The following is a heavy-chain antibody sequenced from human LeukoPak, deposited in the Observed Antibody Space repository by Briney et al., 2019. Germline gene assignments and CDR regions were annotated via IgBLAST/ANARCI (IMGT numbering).Heavy chain of an antibody. Sequence: GVLRLSCAASGFIVSNNYMSWVRQTPGKGLEWVAVIYSGGSTFYTDSVKGRFTISRDNSKNTLYLQMNSLRAEDTAVYYCAKDLISDGYYGMDVWGQGTTVTVSS. CDR3: AKDLISDGYYGMDV. V-gene: IGHV3-66*01. J-gene: IGHJ6*02. CDR1: GFIVSNNY. CDR2: IYSGGST. D-gene: IGHD3/OR15-3a*01.